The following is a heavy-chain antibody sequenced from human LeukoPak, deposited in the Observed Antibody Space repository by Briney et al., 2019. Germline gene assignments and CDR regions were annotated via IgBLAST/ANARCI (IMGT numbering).Heavy chain of an antibody. J-gene: IGHJ6*02. CDR3: AREPYDFWSGAGYYGMDV. V-gene: IGHV1-2*04. Sequence: ASVKVPCKASGYTFTGYYMHWVRQAPRQGLEWMGWINPNSGGTNYAQKFQGWVTMTRDTSISTAYMELSRLRSDDTAVYYCAREPYDFWSGAGYYGMDVWGQGTTVTVSS. CDR2: INPNSGGT. D-gene: IGHD3-3*01. CDR1: GYTFTGYY.